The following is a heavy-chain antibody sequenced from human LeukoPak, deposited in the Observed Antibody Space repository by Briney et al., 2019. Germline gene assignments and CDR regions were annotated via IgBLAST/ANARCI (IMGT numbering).Heavy chain of an antibody. Sequence: GGSLRLSCAASGFTFDHYSMNWVRQAPGKGLEWVSGIGDSGRDTYYADSVKGRFTISKDNSKNTLYLQMNSLRAEDTAVYYCAKRVSYSDSSVYFDYWGQGTRVTVSS. CDR1: GFTFDHYS. D-gene: IGHD1-26*01. J-gene: IGHJ4*02. V-gene: IGHV3-23*01. CDR3: AKRVSYSDSSVYFDY. CDR2: IGDSGRDT.